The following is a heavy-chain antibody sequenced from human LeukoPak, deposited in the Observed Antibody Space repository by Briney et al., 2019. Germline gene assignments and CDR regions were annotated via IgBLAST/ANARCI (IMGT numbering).Heavy chain of an antibody. CDR1: GGSINSTNYN. V-gene: IGHV4-39*07. J-gene: IGHJ4*02. CDR2: VYYSGLT. D-gene: IGHD6-13*01. CDR3: ARVLSSSWYWY. Sequence: PSETLSLTCTVSGGSINSTNYNWGWIRQPPRRGPEWLASVYYSGLTYYNSSLKSRVTISVDTSKNQFSLKLSSVTAADTAVYYCARVLSSSWYWYWGQGTLVTVSS.